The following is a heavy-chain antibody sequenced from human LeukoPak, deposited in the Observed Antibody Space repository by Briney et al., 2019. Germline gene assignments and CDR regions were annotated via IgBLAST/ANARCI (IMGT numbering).Heavy chain of an antibody. CDR2: ISYERSNK. CDR3: VRDNRRYCSSTSCYNWFDP. D-gene: IGHD2-2*01. CDR1: GFTFSSYA. V-gene: IGHV3-30-3*01. Sequence: GGSLRLSCAASGFTFSSYAMHWVRQAPGKGLEWVAVISYERSNKYYADSVKGRFTISRDNSKNTLYLQMNSLRAEDTAVYYCVRDNRRYCSSTSCYNWFDPWGQGTLVTVSS. J-gene: IGHJ5*02.